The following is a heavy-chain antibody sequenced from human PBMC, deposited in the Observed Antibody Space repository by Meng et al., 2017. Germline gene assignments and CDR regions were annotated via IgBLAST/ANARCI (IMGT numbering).Heavy chain of an antibody. J-gene: IGHJ3*02. V-gene: IGHV1-69*04. Sequence: SVKVSCKASGGTFSSYSISWVRQAPGQGLEWMGRIIPILGIANYAQKSQGRVTITTDDSTSTAYMELSSLRSEDTAGYYCARDTLLIGYSSSGGAAFDIWGQGTMVTVSS. CDR2: IIPILGIA. D-gene: IGHD6-13*01. CDR1: GGTFSSYS. CDR3: ARDTLLIGYSSSGGAAFDI.